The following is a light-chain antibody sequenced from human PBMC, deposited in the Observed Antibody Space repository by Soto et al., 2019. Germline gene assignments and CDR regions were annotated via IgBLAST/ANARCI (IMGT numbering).Light chain of an antibody. V-gene: IGKV3-20*01. J-gene: IGKJ1*01. CDR2: GAS. Sequence: EIVLTQSPGTLSLSPGERATLSCRASQSVSSSYLAWYQQKPGQAPRLLIYGASSRATGIPDRFSGSGSGTDFTLTTSRLQSEDFAVYYCQQYNNWPPWTFGQGTKVDIK. CDR3: QQYNNWPPWT. CDR1: QSVSSSY.